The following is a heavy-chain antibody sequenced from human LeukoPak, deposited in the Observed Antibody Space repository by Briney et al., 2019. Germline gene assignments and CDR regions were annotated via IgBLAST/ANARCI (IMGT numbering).Heavy chain of an antibody. D-gene: IGHD6-25*01. Sequence: GGSLRLSCAASGFTFSSFPMSWVRQAPGKGLQWVSGITGRGGNTYYADSVEGRFTISRDNSKNTLSLQIDSLRAEDTAIYYCARDRAAFDSWGQGTLVTVSS. CDR1: GFTFSSFP. V-gene: IGHV3-23*01. CDR3: ARDRAAFDS. CDR2: ITGRGGNT. J-gene: IGHJ4*02.